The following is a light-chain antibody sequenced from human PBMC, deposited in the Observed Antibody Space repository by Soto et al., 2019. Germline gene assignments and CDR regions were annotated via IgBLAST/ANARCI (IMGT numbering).Light chain of an antibody. CDR1: SGHNSYA. J-gene: IGLJ3*02. Sequence: QLVLTQPTSASASLGASVKITCTLSSGHNSYAIAWHQQPTEKGPRYLMKINSDGSHSKGDVIPDRFSGSSSGTERYLTISRLQSEDEADYYWQTWSTDIRVFGGGTTLTVL. V-gene: IGLV4-69*01. CDR3: QTWSTDIRV. CDR2: INSDGSH.